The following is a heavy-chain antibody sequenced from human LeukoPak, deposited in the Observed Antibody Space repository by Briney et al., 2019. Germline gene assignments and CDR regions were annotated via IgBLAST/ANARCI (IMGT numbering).Heavy chain of an antibody. CDR2: IDWDDDK. J-gene: IGHJ4*02. D-gene: IGHD1-26*01. CDR1: GFSLSTSGMR. CDR3: ARLNSGTYFDY. V-gene: IGHV2-70*04. Sequence: SGPTLVNPTQTLTLTCTFSGFSLSTSGMRVSWIRQPPEKALEGLALIDWDDDKFYSTSLKTRLTISKDTSKNQVVLTMTNMDPVDTATYYCARLNSGTYFDYWGQGTLITVSS.